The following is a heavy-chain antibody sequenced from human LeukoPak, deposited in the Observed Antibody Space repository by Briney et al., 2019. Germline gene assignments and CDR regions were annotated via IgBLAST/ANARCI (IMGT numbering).Heavy chain of an antibody. D-gene: IGHD5-24*01. CDR3: ASGDGYNFDY. CDR1: GGSISSYY. CDR2: IYYSGST. Sequence: SETMSLTCTVSGGSISSYYWSWLRQPPGKGLEWIGYIYYSGSTNYNPSLKSRVTISVDTSKNQFSLKLSSATAADTAVYYCASGDGYNFDYWGQGTLVTVSS. J-gene: IGHJ4*02. V-gene: IGHV4-59*12.